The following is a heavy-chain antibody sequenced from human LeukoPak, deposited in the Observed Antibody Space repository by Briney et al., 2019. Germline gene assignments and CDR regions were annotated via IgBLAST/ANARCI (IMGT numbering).Heavy chain of an antibody. J-gene: IGHJ4*02. Sequence: PGGSLRLSCAASGFTFSSYAMSWVRQAPGKGLEWVSAISGSGGSTYYADSVLGRFTISRDNSQNALFLQMNGLRAEGMAVYYCARGGGGCINGLCYIDYWGQGTLVTVSS. CDR2: ISGSGGST. CDR1: GFTFSSYA. V-gene: IGHV3-23*01. CDR3: ARGGGGCINGLCYIDY. D-gene: IGHD2-8*01.